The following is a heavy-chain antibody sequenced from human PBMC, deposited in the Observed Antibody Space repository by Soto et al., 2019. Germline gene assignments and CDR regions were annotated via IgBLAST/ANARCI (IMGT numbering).Heavy chain of an antibody. V-gene: IGHV4-34*01. CDR1: DGSSNNYY. D-gene: IGHD3-9*01. CDR2: INHSGST. Sequence: SETLSLTCAVYDGSSNNYYWSWIRQPPGKGLEWIGEINHSGSTNYNASLKSRVTISEDTSKKQFSLKLRFVTAADTAVYFCARLEGLATISYYFDFWGPGALVTVSS. CDR3: ARLEGLATISYYFDF. J-gene: IGHJ4*02.